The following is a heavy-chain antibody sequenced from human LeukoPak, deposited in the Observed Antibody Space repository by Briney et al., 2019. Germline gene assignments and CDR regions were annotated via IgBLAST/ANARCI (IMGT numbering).Heavy chain of an antibody. D-gene: IGHD7-27*01. Sequence: ASVKVSCKASGYTFTSYDINWVRQAPGQGLEWMGWMNPNSGNTGYAQKFQGRVTMTRNTSISTVHMELSSLRSEDTAVYYCARLLGIHYYYGMDVWGQGTTVTVSS. CDR3: ARLLGIHYYYGMDV. J-gene: IGHJ6*02. CDR1: GYTFTSYD. V-gene: IGHV1-8*01. CDR2: MNPNSGNT.